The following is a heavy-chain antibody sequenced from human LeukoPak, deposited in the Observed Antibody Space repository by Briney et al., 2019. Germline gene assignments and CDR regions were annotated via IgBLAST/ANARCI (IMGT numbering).Heavy chain of an antibody. J-gene: IGHJ4*02. CDR1: GYRFTSYW. Sequence: GKPLKISCKGSGYRFTSYWIGWVRQMHGKGLEWMGITYPGDSATRYSPSIQGQVTLSADQTISTAYLQCRSLTASDPAMNYRARQENSRVFDYWGQGTLVTVSS. D-gene: IGHD6-6*01. CDR3: ARQENSRVFDY. CDR2: TYPGDSAT. V-gene: IGHV5-51*01.